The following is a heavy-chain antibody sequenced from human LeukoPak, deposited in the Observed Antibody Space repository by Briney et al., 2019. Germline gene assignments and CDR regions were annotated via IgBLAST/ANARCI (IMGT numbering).Heavy chain of an antibody. J-gene: IGHJ4*02. CDR2: INSDGTST. CDR3: ASTSGY. Sequence: GGSLRLSCGASGFTFRSYWMHWIRQAPGKGLVWVSRINSDGTSTSYADSVKGRFTISRDNAKNTVYLQMNRLRAEDTAVYYCASTSGYWGQGTLVTVSS. V-gene: IGHV3-74*01. CDR1: GFTFRSYW.